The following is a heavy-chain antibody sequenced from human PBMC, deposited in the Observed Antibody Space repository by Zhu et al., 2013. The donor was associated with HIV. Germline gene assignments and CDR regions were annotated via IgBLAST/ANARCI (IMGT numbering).Heavy chain of an antibody. J-gene: IGHJ4*02. CDR3: ARARGSRPFDY. CDR1: GYALRFYY. CDR2: MNPNSGNT. V-gene: IGHV1-8*03. Sequence: QVQLVQSGAEVKKPGASVKVSCKASGYALRFYYIHWVRQATGQGLEWMGWMNPNSGNTGYAQKFQGRVTITRNTSISTAYMELSSLRSEDTAVYYCARARGSRPFDYWGQGTLVTVSS. D-gene: IGHD2-2*01.